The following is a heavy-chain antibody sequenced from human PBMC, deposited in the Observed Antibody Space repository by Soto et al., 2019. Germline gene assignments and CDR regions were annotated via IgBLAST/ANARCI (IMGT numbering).Heavy chain of an antibody. CDR1: GFTFSSYA. CDR3: AKEMVATMIVVVTGFDY. CDR2: ISGSGGST. J-gene: IGHJ4*02. D-gene: IGHD3-22*01. Sequence: EVQLLESGGGLVQPGGSLRLSCAASGFTFSSYAMSWVRQAPGKGLEWVSAISGSGGSTYYADSVKGRFTISRDNSKNTLYLQMNSLRDEDTAVYYCAKEMVATMIVVVTGFDYWGQGTLVTVSS. V-gene: IGHV3-23*01.